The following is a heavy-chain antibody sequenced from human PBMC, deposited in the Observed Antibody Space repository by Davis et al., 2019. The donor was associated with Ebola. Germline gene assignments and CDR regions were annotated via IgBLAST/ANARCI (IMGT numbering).Heavy chain of an antibody. J-gene: IGHJ3*02. CDR2: INPNSGGT. CDR1: GYTFTGYY. V-gene: IGHV1-2*02. D-gene: IGHD6-6*01. Sequence: ASVKVSCKASGYTFTGYYIHWVRQAPGQGLEWMGWINPNSGGTNYAQKFQGRVTMTRDTSISTAYMELSRLRSDDTAVYYCARGSIAARWGTLGLFDIWGQGIMVTVSS. CDR3: ARGSIAARWGTLGLFDI.